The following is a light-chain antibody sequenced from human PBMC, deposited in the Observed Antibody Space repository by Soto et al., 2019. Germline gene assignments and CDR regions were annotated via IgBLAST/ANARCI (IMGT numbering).Light chain of an antibody. CDR1: SSNIGAGYD. Sequence: QSVLTQPPSVSGAPGQRVTISCTESSSNIGAGYDVHWYQQLPGTAPKLLIYGNSNRPSGVPDRFSGSKSGTSASLAINGLQAEDEADYYSQPYDSSLGGWVFGGGTKLTVL. V-gene: IGLV1-40*01. J-gene: IGLJ3*02. CDR3: QPYDSSLGGWV. CDR2: GNS.